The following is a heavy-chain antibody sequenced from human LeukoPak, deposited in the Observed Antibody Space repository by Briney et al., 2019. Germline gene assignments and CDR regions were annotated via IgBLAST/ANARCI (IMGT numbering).Heavy chain of an antibody. CDR3: AAPGVPAATYYFDY. CDR2: VSADGRTQ. CDR1: GFTFRTYS. Sequence: GRSLRLSCAASGFTFRTYSIHWVRQAPGKGLEWVTVVSADGRTQLYSDSVKGRFTISRDNSKNTVYLQMNSLRAEDTAVYYCAAPGVPAATYYFDYWDQGTLVTVSS. V-gene: IGHV3-30*03. D-gene: IGHD2-2*01. J-gene: IGHJ4*02.